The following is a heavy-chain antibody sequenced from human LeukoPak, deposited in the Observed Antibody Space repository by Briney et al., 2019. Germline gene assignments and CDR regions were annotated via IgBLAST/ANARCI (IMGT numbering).Heavy chain of an antibody. Sequence: PSETLSLTCTVSGGSISSYYWSWIRQPAGKGLEWIGSIYHGGSTYYNPSLKSRVTISLDMSKNQFSLKLTSVTAADTAVYYCTRDYYCGGDCFDPDFDYWGQGTLVTVSS. J-gene: IGHJ4*02. CDR2: IYHGGST. CDR1: GGSISSYY. V-gene: IGHV4-38-2*02. CDR3: TRDYYCGGDCFDPDFDY. D-gene: IGHD2-21*02.